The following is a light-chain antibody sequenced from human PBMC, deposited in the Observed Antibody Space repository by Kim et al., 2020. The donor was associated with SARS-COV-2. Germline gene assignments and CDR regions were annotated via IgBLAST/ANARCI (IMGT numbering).Light chain of an antibody. V-gene: IGLV3-1*01. CDR3: QAWDSSTHVV. J-gene: IGLJ2*01. CDR2: QDT. Sequence: VYPGQTASITCSGDKLGYKYGCWYQQKPGQSPVLVIYQDTKRPAGVPGRFSGSNSGNTATLTICGTQAMDEADYYCQAWDSSTHVVFGGGTQLTVL. CDR1: KLGYKY.